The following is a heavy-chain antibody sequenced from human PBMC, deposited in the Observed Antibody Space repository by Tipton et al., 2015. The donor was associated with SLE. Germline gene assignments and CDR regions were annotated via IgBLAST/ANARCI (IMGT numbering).Heavy chain of an antibody. Sequence: PGLVKPTETLSPTCTVSGGSISSYYWSWIRQPPGKGLEWIGYIYYSGSTNYNPSLKSRVTISVDTSKNQFSLKLSSVTAADTAVYYCARGDSGSYWIFDYWGQGTLVTVSS. J-gene: IGHJ4*02. CDR1: GGSISSYY. D-gene: IGHD1-26*01. CDR2: IYYSGST. CDR3: ARGDSGSYWIFDY. V-gene: IGHV4-59*01.